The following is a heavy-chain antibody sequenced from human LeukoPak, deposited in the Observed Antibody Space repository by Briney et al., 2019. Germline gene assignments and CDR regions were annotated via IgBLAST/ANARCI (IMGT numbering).Heavy chain of an antibody. D-gene: IGHD6-13*01. J-gene: IGHJ4*02. CDR2: IYHSGST. V-gene: IGHV4-30-2*01. CDR1: GGSISSGGYY. Sequence: SETLSLTCTVSGGSISSGGYYWRWIRQPPGKGLEWIGYIYHSGSTYYNPSLKSRVTISVDRSKNQFSLKLSSVTAADTAVYYCARGLIAAAGNSFDYWGQGTLVTVSS. CDR3: ARGLIAAAGNSFDY.